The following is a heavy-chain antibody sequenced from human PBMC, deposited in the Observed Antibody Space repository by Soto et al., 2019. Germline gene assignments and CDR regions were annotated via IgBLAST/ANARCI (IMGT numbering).Heavy chain of an antibody. D-gene: IGHD3-22*01. CDR2: MNPNSGNT. J-gene: IGHJ6*03. CDR3: ARVSSGSSEDYYYYMDV. CDR1: GYTFTSYD. Sequence: ASVKVSCKAAGYTFTSYDINWVRQATGQGLEWMGWMNPNSGNTGYAQKFQGRVTMTRNTSISTAYMELGSLRSEDTAVYYCARVSSGSSEDYYYYMDVWGKGTTVTVSS. V-gene: IGHV1-8*01.